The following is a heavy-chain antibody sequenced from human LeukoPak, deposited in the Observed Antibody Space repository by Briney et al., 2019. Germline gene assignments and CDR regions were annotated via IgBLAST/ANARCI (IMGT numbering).Heavy chain of an antibody. CDR1: GGSFSGYY. J-gene: IGHJ4*02. D-gene: IGHD6-19*01. V-gene: IGHV4-34*01. Sequence: SETLSLTCAVYGGSFSGYYWSWIRQPPGKGLEWIGEINHSGSTNYNPSLKSRVTISVDTSKNQFSLKLSSVTAADTAVYYCARDDGAVADLLDYWGQGTLVTVSS. CDR2: INHSGST. CDR3: ARDDGAVADLLDY.